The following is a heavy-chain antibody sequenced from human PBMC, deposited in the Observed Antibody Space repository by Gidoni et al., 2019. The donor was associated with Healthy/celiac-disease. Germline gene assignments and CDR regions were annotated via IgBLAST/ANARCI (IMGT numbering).Heavy chain of an antibody. CDR2: ISYDGSNK. CDR1: GFTFSSYA. Sequence: QVQLVESGGGVVQPGRSLRLSCAASGFTFSSYAMHWVRQAPGKGLEWVAVISYDGSNKYYADSVKGRFTISRDNSKNTLYLQMNSLRAEDTAVYYCARDRASFGVVTRGAAGDYWGQGTLVTVSS. CDR3: ARDRASFGVVTRGAAGDY. J-gene: IGHJ4*02. D-gene: IGHD3-3*01. V-gene: IGHV3-30-3*01.